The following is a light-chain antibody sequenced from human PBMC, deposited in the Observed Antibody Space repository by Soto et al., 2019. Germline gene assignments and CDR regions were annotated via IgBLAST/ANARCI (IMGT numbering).Light chain of an antibody. Sequence: EIVMTQSPATLSVSPGERATLSCRASQSVSSNLAWYQQKPGQAPRLLIYGASTRATGIPARFSGSGSGTEFTLTISSLQSEDFAVYYCQQYYNWPITFGQVTRLDIK. V-gene: IGKV3-15*01. CDR2: GAS. CDR3: QQYYNWPIT. J-gene: IGKJ5*01. CDR1: QSVSSN.